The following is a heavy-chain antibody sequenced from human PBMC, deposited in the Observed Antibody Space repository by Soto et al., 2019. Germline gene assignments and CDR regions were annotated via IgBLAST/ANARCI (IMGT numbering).Heavy chain of an antibody. Sequence: GGSLRLSCAASGFTFSSYSMNWVRQAPGKGLEWVSSISSSSSYIYYADSVKGRFTISRDNAKNSLYLQMNSLRAEDTAVYYCARGDLLLWFGEYYGMDVWGQGTTVTVSS. CDR3: ARGDLLLWFGEYYGMDV. V-gene: IGHV3-21*01. D-gene: IGHD3-10*01. CDR1: GFTFSSYS. CDR2: ISSSSSYI. J-gene: IGHJ6*02.